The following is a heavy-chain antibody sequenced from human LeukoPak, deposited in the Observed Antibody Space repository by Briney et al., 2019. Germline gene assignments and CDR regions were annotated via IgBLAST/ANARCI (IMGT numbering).Heavy chain of an antibody. CDR3: VRLHSAKWYQRVDY. Sequence: KSGGSLRLSCAASGFTFSDYYMSWIRQAPGKGLEWVSYISSSGSTIYYADSVKGRFTISRDNAKNSLYLQMNSLRAEDTAVYYCVRLHSAKWYQRVDYWGQGTLVTVSS. CDR1: GFTFSDYY. D-gene: IGHD2-2*01. J-gene: IGHJ4*02. V-gene: IGHV3-11*04. CDR2: ISSSGSTI.